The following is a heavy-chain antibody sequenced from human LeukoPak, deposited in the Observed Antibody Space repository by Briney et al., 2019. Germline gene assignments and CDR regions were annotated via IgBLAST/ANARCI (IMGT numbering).Heavy chain of an antibody. CDR2: ISAYNGNT. Sequence: ASVKVSCKASGYTFTSYGISWVRQAPGQGLEWMGWISAYNGNTNHAQKLQGRVTMTTDTSTSTAYMELRSLRSDDTAVYYCARIYDFWSGYLIGPWGQGTLVTVSS. CDR1: GYTFTSYG. D-gene: IGHD3-3*01. V-gene: IGHV1-18*01. J-gene: IGHJ5*02. CDR3: ARIYDFWSGYLIGP.